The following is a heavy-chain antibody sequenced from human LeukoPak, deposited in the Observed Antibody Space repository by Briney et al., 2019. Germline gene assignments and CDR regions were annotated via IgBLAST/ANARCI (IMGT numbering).Heavy chain of an antibody. J-gene: IGHJ4*02. V-gene: IGHV1-2*02. D-gene: IGHD5-24*01. Sequence: ASVKVSCKASGYTFTDYYMHWVRQAPGRGLEWMGWINPNSGGINYAQKFQGRVTMTRDTSISTGYMELSSLTSDDTAVYYCAGGRAYYNVIEFWGQGTLVTVSS. CDR1: GYTFTDYY. CDR2: INPNSGGI. CDR3: AGGRAYYNVIEF.